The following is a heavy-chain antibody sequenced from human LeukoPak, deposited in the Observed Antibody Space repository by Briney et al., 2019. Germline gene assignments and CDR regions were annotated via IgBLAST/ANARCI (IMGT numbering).Heavy chain of an antibody. CDR3: AKDANYDILTGYYWRNKNRIYFDY. V-gene: IGHV3-23*01. Sequence: GGSLRLSCAASGFTFSSYAMSWVRQAPGKGLEWVSAISGSGGSTYYADSVKGRFTISRDNSKNTLYLQMNSLRAEDTAVYYCAKDANYDILTGYYWRNKNRIYFDYWGQGTLVTVSS. CDR1: GFTFSSYA. D-gene: IGHD3-9*01. J-gene: IGHJ4*02. CDR2: ISGSGGST.